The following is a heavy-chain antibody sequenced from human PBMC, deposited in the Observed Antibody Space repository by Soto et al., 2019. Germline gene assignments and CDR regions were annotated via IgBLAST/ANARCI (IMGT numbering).Heavy chain of an antibody. CDR1: GGSISSGGYY. CDR3: ARVSDCSSTSCYHFGMDV. J-gene: IGHJ6*02. Sequence: QVQLQESGPGLVKPSQTLSLTCTVSGGSISSGGYYWSWIRQHPGKGLEWIGYIYYSGSTYYNPSLTSRVTISVDTSKNQFSLKLSSVTAADTAVYYCARVSDCSSTSCYHFGMDVWGQGTTVTVSS. V-gene: IGHV4-31*03. D-gene: IGHD2-2*01. CDR2: IYYSGST.